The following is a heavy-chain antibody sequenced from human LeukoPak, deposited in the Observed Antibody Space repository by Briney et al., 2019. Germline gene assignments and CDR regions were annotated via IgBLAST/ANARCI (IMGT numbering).Heavy chain of an antibody. CDR1: GGTFTSYA. CDR3: ARDRVVGAKRPFDY. J-gene: IGHJ4*02. D-gene: IGHD1-26*01. V-gene: IGHV1-69*04. Sequence: SVNVSCKASGGTFTSYAISWVRQAPGQGLEWMGRIIPILGIANYAQKFQGRVTITADKSTSTAYMELSSLRSEDTAVYYCARDRVVGAKRPFDYWGQGTLVTVSS. CDR2: IIPILGIA.